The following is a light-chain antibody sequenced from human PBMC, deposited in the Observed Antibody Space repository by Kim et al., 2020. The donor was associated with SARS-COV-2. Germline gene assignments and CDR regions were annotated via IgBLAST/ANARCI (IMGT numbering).Light chain of an antibody. CDR2: QVS. V-gene: IGLV3-1*01. CDR1: KLGDKY. CDR3: QAWDSSTAS. J-gene: IGLJ1*01. Sequence: VSPGHTASITCSGDKLGDKYACWYQQKPGQSPVLVIYQVSKRPSGIPERFSGSNSGNTATLTISGTQAMDEADYYCQAWDSSTASFGTGTKVTVL.